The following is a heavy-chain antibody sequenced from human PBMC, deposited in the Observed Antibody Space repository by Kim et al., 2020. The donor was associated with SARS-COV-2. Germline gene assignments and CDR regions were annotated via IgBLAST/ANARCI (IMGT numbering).Heavy chain of an antibody. D-gene: IGHD6-19*01. J-gene: IGHJ4*02. V-gene: IGHV3-74*01. CDR1: GFTFSSHW. Sequence: GGSLRLSCAASGFTFSSHWMHWVRQAPGKGLVWVSRINSDGTTTSYGDSVKGRFTFSRDNAKNTLYLQMNSLRAEDTAVYYCVRRQFTSGWYYFDYWGQG. CDR2: INSDGTTT. CDR3: VRRQFTSGWYYFDY.